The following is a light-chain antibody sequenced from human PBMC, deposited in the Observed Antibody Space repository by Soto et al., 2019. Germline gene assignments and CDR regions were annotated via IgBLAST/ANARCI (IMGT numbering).Light chain of an antibody. CDR3: AVWDDSLDGVV. V-gene: IGLV1-44*01. CDR2: SND. CDR1: SSHIGDNT. Sequence: QSVLTQPPSASGTPGQSVTISCSGSSSHIGDNTVNWYQQLPGTAPKLLMYSNDQRWSGVPDRFSGSKSGTSASLAISGLKSEDEADYYCAVWDDSLDGVVFGGGTKLTVL. J-gene: IGLJ2*01.